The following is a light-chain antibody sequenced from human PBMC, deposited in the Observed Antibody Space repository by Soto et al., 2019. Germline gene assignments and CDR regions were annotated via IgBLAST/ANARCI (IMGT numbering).Light chain of an antibody. CDR1: QSVSFN. Sequence: EIVMTQSPATLSVSPGERVTLSCRASQSVSFNLVWYQQKPGQAPRLLIYGASTRATGIPARFSGGGSGTEFTPTNSSLQSEDFALYYCQQYHNLWTFGQGTKVDIK. CDR2: GAS. J-gene: IGKJ1*01. CDR3: QQYHNLWT. V-gene: IGKV3-15*01.